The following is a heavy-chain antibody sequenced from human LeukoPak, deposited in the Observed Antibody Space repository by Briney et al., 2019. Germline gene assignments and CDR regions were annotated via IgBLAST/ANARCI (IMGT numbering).Heavy chain of an antibody. J-gene: IGHJ4*02. Sequence: GGSLRLSCVASGFTFSSYWMHWVRQDPRKGLVWVSRINGDGRNINYADSVRGRFTISRDNAKNTLYLQMNTLRVEDTAVYYCATVAYTRRAAGTALVFDYWGQGTLVTVSS. V-gene: IGHV3-74*01. CDR1: GFTFSSYW. D-gene: IGHD6-13*01. CDR2: INGDGRNI. CDR3: ATVAYTRRAAGTALVFDY.